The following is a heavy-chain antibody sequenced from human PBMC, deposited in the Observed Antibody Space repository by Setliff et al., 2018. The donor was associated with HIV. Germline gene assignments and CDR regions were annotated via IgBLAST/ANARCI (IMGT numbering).Heavy chain of an antibody. V-gene: IGHV1-18*01. D-gene: IGHD6-19*01. CDR3: AREWRQQWLVPVVGYMDV. J-gene: IGHJ6*03. CDR2: ISAYNGNT. Sequence: ASVKVSCKASGYTFTSYGISWVRQAPGQGLEWMGWISAYNGNTNYAQKPQGRVTMTTDTSTSTAYMELRSLRSDDTAVYYCAREWRQQWLVPVVGYMDVWGKGTTVTVSS. CDR1: GYTFTSYG.